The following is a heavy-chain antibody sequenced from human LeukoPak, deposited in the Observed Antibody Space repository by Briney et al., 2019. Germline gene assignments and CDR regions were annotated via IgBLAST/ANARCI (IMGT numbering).Heavy chain of an antibody. CDR1: GFTFGTCG. D-gene: IGHD3-22*01. CDR2: ISSSGYNT. J-gene: IGHJ6*03. Sequence: AGGSLRLSCAASGFTFGTCGMSWVRQAPGKGLEWVSTISSSGYNTYYADSVQDRFTISRDNSKNTLYLQMNSLRVEDTAVYYCAKGAEEGVVITSVYYYYMDVWGKGTTVTISS. V-gene: IGHV3-23*01. CDR3: AKGAEEGVVITSVYYYYMDV.